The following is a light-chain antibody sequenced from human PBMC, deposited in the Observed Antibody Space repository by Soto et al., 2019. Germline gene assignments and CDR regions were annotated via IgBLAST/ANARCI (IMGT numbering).Light chain of an antibody. J-gene: IGKJ4*01. CDR3: QQRSDWPPFT. Sequence: IVLTQSPATLSVSPGERATLSCRASQSVSSYLGWYQQKPGQAPRLLIFDASNRATGIPARFSGSGSGTDFTLTISSLEPEDFAVYYCQQRSDWPPFTFGGGTKVEI. CDR2: DAS. V-gene: IGKV3-11*01. CDR1: QSVSSY.